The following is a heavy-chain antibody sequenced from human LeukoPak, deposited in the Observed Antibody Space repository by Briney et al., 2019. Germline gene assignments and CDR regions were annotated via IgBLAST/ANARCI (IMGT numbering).Heavy chain of an antibody. CDR3: ARSYASGPDRYLDV. Sequence: PGGSLRLSCTASGFTFGDYAMSWVRQAPGRGLEWIAYINSSSITIYHADSVKGRFSISRDNAKNSVYLQMNSLRGEDTALYYCARSYASGPDRYLDVWGKGTTVTVSS. V-gene: IGHV3-48*04. D-gene: IGHD3-10*01. CDR1: GFTFGDYA. J-gene: IGHJ6*04. CDR2: INSSSITI.